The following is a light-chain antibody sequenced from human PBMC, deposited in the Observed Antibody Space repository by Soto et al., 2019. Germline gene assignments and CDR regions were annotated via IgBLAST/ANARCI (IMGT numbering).Light chain of an antibody. V-gene: IGKV3-20*01. CDR1: QTVSGSY. CDR2: GAS. Sequence: EIVLTQSPGTLSLSPGERATLSCRASQTVSGSYLAWYQQKPGQAPRLLIYGASSRATRIPDRFSGSGSGTDFTLTISSLEPEDFAVYYCQQYVTSPWTLGQGTKVEIK. CDR3: QQYVTSPWT. J-gene: IGKJ1*01.